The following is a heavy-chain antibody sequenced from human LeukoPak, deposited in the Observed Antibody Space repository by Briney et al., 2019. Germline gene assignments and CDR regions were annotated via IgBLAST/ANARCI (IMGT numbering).Heavy chain of an antibody. CDR2: INTDGSST. J-gene: IGHJ4*02. CDR3: ARDLRYCSSTSCYDPNFDY. D-gene: IGHD2-2*01. CDR1: GFTFSNYW. Sequence: GGSLRLSCAASGFTFSNYWMHWVRQAPGKGLVWVSRINTDGSSTSYADSVKGRFTISRDNAKNTLYLQMNSLRAEDTAAYYCARDLRYCSSTSCYDPNFDYWGQGTLVTVSS. V-gene: IGHV3-74*01.